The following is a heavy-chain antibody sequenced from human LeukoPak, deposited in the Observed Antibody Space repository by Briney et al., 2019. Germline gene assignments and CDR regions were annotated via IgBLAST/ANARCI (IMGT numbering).Heavy chain of an antibody. D-gene: IGHD3-22*01. Sequence: SETLSLTCTVSGGSTSSYYWSWIRQPPGKGLEWIGYIYYSGSTNYNPSLKSRVTISVDTSKNQFSLKLSSVTAADTAVYYCAREANYYDSSGYYFDYWGQGTLVTVSS. CDR1: GGSTSSYY. CDR2: IYYSGST. CDR3: AREANYYDSSGYYFDY. V-gene: IGHV4-59*01. J-gene: IGHJ4*02.